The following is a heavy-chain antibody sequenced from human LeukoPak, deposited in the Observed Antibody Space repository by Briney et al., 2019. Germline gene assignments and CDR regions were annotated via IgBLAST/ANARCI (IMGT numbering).Heavy chain of an antibody. CDR2: ISSSSSYI. J-gene: IGHJ4*02. CDR3: AREDTAMVPPFDY. D-gene: IGHD5-18*01. Sequence: GGSLRLSCAASGFTFSSYSMNWVRQAPGKGLEWVSSISSSSSYIYYADSVKGRFTISRDNAKNSLYLQMNSLRAEDTAVYYCAREDTAMVPPFDYWGREPWSPSPQ. CDR1: GFTFSSYS. V-gene: IGHV3-21*01.